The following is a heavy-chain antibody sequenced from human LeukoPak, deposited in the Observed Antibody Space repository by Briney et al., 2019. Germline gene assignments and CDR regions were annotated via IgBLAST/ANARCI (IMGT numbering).Heavy chain of an antibody. CDR2: IGPTGSDR. CDR1: GLTFSTSG. Sequence: GGSLRLSCTASGLTFSTSGFNWVRQAPGKGLEWVASIGPTGSDRYHADSIKGRFTISSDNANNFLYLQMNSLRAEDSAVYYCATETNGRHYDYWGQGTLLTVSS. J-gene: IGHJ4*02. D-gene: IGHD1-14*01. V-gene: IGHV3-21*06. CDR3: ATETNGRHYDY.